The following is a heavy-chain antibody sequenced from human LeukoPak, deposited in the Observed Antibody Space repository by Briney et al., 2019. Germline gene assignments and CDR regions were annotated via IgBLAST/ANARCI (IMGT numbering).Heavy chain of an antibody. CDR2: IHPSDSDT. Sequence: GESLKISCKISGYLFIRYWIGRVRQTPGKGLEWMGIIHPSDSDTKYSPSFQGQITISADKSISTAYLQWNSLKASDSGIYYCARSPQFYGSGKGMDVWGQGTTVTVSS. CDR1: GYLFIRYW. J-gene: IGHJ6*02. D-gene: IGHD3-10*01. V-gene: IGHV5-51*01. CDR3: ARSPQFYGSGKGMDV.